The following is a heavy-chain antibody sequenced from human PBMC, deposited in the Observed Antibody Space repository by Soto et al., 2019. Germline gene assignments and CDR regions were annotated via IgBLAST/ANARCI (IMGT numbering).Heavy chain of an antibody. CDR1: GFILSSLG. V-gene: IGHV3-33*01. CDR3: VGDLLVLAGPFDY. Sequence: WVSLRLSXAASGFILSSLGTHWVRHAPGKGLESLAHIWYDGSNTYYADSTKVRFTISKDNSRNTPYLQMYSLRAEDTAVYPCVGDLLVLAGPFDYSGRGT. CDR2: IWYDGSNT. J-gene: IGHJ4*02. D-gene: IGHD2-15*01.